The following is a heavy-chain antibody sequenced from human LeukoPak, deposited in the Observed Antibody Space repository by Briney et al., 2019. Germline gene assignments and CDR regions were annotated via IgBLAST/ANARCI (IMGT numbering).Heavy chain of an antibody. J-gene: IGHJ4*02. Sequence: GESLKISFKGSGYSFTTYWISWVRQMPGKGLEWMGRIDPSDSYTNYSPSFQGHVTISADKSISTAYLQWSSLKASDTAMYYCARYGSGSYYTDYWGQGKLVTVSS. CDR1: GYSFTTYW. CDR3: ARYGSGSYYTDY. V-gene: IGHV5-10-1*01. D-gene: IGHD3-10*01. CDR2: IDPSDSYT.